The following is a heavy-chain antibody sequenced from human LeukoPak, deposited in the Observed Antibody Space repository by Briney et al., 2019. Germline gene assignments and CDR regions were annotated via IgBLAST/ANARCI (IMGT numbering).Heavy chain of an antibody. V-gene: IGHV4-34*01. D-gene: IGHD3-22*01. CDR3: ARLRTMTNYYYYYGMDV. Sequence: SETLSLTCAVYGGSFSSYYWSWIRQPPGKGLEWIGEINHSGSTNYNPSLKSRVTISVDTSKSQFSLKLSSVTAADTAVYYCARLRTMTNYYYYYGMDVWGQGTTVIVSS. CDR1: GGSFSSYY. J-gene: IGHJ6*02. CDR2: INHSGST.